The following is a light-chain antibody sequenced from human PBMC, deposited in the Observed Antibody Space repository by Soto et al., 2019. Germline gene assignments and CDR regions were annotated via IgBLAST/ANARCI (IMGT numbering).Light chain of an antibody. CDR1: QSVGSS. CDR2: GAS. V-gene: IGKV3D-15*01. CDR3: QQYYGSPRT. Sequence: EIVLTQSPVTLSLSPGPRGTLSCRASQSVGSSLAWYQQKPGQAPRLLIYGASNRATGIPDRFSGIGTGTDFTLTISDLQPEDFAVYYCQQYYGSPRTFGQGTKVAIK. J-gene: IGKJ1*01.